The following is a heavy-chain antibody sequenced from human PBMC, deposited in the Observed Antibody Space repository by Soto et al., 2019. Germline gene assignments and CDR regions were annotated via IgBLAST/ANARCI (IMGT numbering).Heavy chain of an antibody. D-gene: IGHD3-22*01. Sequence: GESLKISCKGSGYSFAGYWITWVRQKSGKGLEWMGRIDPSDSQTYYSPSFRGHVTISVTKSITTVFLQWSSLRASDTAMYYCARQIYDSDTGPNFQYYFDSWGQGTPVTVSS. CDR2: IDPSDSQT. V-gene: IGHV5-10-1*01. J-gene: IGHJ4*02. CDR3: ARQIYDSDTGPNFQYYFDS. CDR1: GYSFAGYW.